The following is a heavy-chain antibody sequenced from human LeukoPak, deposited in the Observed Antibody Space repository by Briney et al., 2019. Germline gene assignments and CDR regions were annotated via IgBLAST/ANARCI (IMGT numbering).Heavy chain of an antibody. V-gene: IGHV3-53*01. D-gene: IGHD5-18*01. CDR2: IYSGGST. CDR1: GFTVSSNY. J-gene: IGHJ4*02. CDR3: ARDQRGPHTAMDY. Sequence: GGSLRLSCAASGFTVSSNYMSWVRQAPGKGLEWVSVIYSGGSTYYADSVKGRFTIPRDNSKNTLYLQMNSLRAEDTAVYYCARDQRGPHTAMDYWGQGTLVTVS.